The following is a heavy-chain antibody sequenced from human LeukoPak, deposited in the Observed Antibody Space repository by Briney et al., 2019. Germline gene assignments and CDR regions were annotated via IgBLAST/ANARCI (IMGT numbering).Heavy chain of an antibody. Sequence: SETLSLTCAVYGGSFSGYNWSWIRQPPGKGLEWIGEINHSGSTNYNPSLKSRVTISVDTSKNQFSLKLSSVTAADTAVYYCAATYYDILTGYYGGNSFDYWGQGTLVTVPS. J-gene: IGHJ4*02. D-gene: IGHD3-9*01. CDR3: AATYYDILTGYYGGNSFDY. CDR2: INHSGST. V-gene: IGHV4-34*01. CDR1: GGSFSGYN.